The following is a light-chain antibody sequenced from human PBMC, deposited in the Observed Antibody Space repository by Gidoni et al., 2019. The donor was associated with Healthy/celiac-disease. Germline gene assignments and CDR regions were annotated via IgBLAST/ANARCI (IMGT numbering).Light chain of an antibody. V-gene: IGKV1-27*01. CDR2: SAS. CDR3: QNYNSAPLFA. Sequence: DIQMTQSPSSLSASVGDRVTITCRASQAISNYLAWYQLKPGKVPNLLIYSASTLQSGVPSRFSGSGSGTDFTLTISSLQPEDVATYYCQNYNSAPLFAFGPGTKVDIK. J-gene: IGKJ3*01. CDR1: QAISNY.